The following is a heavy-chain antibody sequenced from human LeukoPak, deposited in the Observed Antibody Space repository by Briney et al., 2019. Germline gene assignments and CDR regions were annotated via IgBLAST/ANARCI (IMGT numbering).Heavy chain of an antibody. V-gene: IGHV3-23*01. CDR2: ISGSGDNT. D-gene: IGHD4-23*01. Sequence: SGGSLRLSCAASGFTFRSYAMSWVRQAPGKGLEWVSAISGSGDNTYYADSVKGRFTISRDSSKNTLYLQMNSLRVEDTAVYYCAKSFSFTMVTFFDYWGQGTLVTVSS. CDR1: GFTFRSYA. CDR3: AKSFSFTMVTFFDY. J-gene: IGHJ4*02.